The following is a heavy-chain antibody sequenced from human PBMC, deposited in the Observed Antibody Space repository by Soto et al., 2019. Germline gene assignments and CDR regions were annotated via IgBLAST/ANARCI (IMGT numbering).Heavy chain of an antibody. V-gene: IGHV1-69*13. CDR1: GGTFSSYA. Sequence: ASVKVSCKASGGTFSSYAISWVRQAPGQGLEWMGGIIPIFGTANYAQKFQGRVTITADESTSTAYMELSSLRSEDTAVYYCASLPNCGGDCTTYYYYGMDVWGQGTTVTVSS. CDR2: IIPIFGTA. J-gene: IGHJ6*02. D-gene: IGHD2-21*02. CDR3: ASLPNCGGDCTTYYYYGMDV.